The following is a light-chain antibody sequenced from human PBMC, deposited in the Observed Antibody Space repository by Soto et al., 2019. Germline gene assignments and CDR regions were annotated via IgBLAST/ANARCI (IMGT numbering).Light chain of an antibody. V-gene: IGLV3-1*01. CDR3: QAWDSSTVV. CDR1: KLGNKY. CDR2: QDI. Sequence: SYELTQPPSVSVSPGQTASITCSGDKLGNKYACWYQQKPGQSPVLVIYQDIKRPSGIPERFSGSNSGNTATLTISGTQAMDEADYYCQAWDSSTVVFGGGTKVTAL. J-gene: IGLJ2*01.